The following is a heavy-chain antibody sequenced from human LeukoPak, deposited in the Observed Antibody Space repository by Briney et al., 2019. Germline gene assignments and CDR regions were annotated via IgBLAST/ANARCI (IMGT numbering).Heavy chain of an antibody. Sequence: PGGSLRLSCAASGFTFSSYAMSWVRQAPGKGLEWVSAISGSGGSTYYADSVKGRFTISRDNSKNTLYLQMNSLRAEDTAVYYCAKVNGSCSSPDGSYFDYWGQGTLVTVSS. CDR3: AKVNGSCSSPDGSYFDY. CDR2: ISGSGGST. J-gene: IGHJ4*02. V-gene: IGHV3-23*01. D-gene: IGHD2-2*01. CDR1: GFTFSSYA.